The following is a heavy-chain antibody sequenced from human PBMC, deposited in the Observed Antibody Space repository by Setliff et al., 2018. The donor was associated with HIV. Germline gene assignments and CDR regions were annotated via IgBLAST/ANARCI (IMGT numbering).Heavy chain of an antibody. J-gene: IGHJ4*02. V-gene: IGHV1-2*02. Sequence: ASVKVSCKASGYTFTGYYIHWVRQAPGQGLEWMGWINPNSGGTSYAQKFQGRVTMTGDTSISTTYMELRRLRSDDTAVYYCARDNRTGYSSGWPLDFWGQGTLVTVSS. D-gene: IGHD6-19*01. CDR2: INPNSGGT. CDR3: ARDNRTGYSSGWPLDF. CDR1: GYTFTGYY.